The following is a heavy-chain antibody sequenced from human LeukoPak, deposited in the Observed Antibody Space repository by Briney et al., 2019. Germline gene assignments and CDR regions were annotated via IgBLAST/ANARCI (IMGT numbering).Heavy chain of an antibody. D-gene: IGHD3-10*01. CDR1: GFTFNNYW. J-gene: IGHJ5*02. Sequence: GGSLRLSCAASGFTFNNYWITWVRQAPGKGLEWVANIKQDASEKYYVDSVKGRFTISRDNAKNSLYLQMNSLRAEDTAVYYCARDIGPRVLLWFGGVGGGFDPWGQGTLVTVSS. CDR2: IKQDASEK. V-gene: IGHV3-7*03. CDR3: ARDIGPRVLLWFGGVGGGFDP.